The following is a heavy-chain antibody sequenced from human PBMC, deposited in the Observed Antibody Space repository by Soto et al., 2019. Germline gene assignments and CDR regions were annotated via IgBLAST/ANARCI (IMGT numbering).Heavy chain of an antibody. J-gene: IGHJ6*02. CDR1: GFTFDDYA. CDR2: ISWNSGSI. D-gene: IGHD6-13*01. CDR3: AKDVAAYYYYGMDV. Sequence: GGSLRLSCAASGFTFDDYAMHWVRQAPGKGLEWVSGISWNSGSIGYTDSVKGRFTISRDNAKNSLYLQMNSLRAEDTALYYCAKDVAAYYYYGMDVWGQGTTVTVSS. V-gene: IGHV3-9*01.